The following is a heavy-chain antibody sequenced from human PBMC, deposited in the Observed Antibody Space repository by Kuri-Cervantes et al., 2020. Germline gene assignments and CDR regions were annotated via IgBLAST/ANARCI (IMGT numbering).Heavy chain of an antibody. Sequence: GGSLRLSCVASGFTFSSYWMNWVRQAPGKGLEWVANMKQDGSQKYYVDSVKGRFTISRDNARNSLYLEMNSLRAEDTAVYYCAKDVDYYGSGSYYNSWFDPWGQGTLVTVSS. V-gene: IGHV3-7*01. CDR2: MKQDGSQK. D-gene: IGHD3-10*01. J-gene: IGHJ5*02. CDR3: AKDVDYYGSGSYYNSWFDP. CDR1: GFTFSSYW.